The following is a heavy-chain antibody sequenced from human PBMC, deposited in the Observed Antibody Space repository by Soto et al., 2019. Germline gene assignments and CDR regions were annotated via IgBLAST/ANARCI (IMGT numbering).Heavy chain of an antibody. J-gene: IGHJ3*02. CDR3: ARYFDWPSGFDI. V-gene: IGHV4-59*01. CDR2: IYYSGST. CDR1: GGSISSYY. Sequence: SETLSLTCTVSGGSISSYYWSWIRQPPGKGLEWIGYIYYSGSTNYNSSLKSRVTISVDTSKKQFSLNLGSVTAADTAIYYCARYFDWPSGFDIRAQGTMVTVSS. D-gene: IGHD3-9*01.